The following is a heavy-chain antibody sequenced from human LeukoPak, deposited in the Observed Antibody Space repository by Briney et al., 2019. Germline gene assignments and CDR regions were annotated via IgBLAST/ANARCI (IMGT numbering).Heavy chain of an antibody. J-gene: IGHJ5*02. CDR1: GGSISSGDYY. V-gene: IGHV4-30-4*01. D-gene: IGHD3-22*01. CDR3: ARPYYYDSRIDP. Sequence: SQTLSLTCTVSGGSISSGDYYWSWIRQPPGKGLEWIAYMYYGGSTYYNPSLKSRVTMSADTSKNQLSLKLSSVTAADTAVYYCARPYYYDSRIDPWGQGILVTVSS. CDR2: MYYGGST.